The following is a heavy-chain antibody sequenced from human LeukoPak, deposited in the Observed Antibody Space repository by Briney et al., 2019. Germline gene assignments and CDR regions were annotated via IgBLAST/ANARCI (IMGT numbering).Heavy chain of an antibody. D-gene: IGHD3-22*01. V-gene: IGHV1-46*01. CDR3: ARDNSSGYRRLEP. CDR2: INPTGRT. J-gene: IGHJ5*02. Sequence: ASVKVSCKASGNTFTSDYMHWVRQAPGQGLEWMGIINPTGRTRYAQKFQGRVTMTRDTSTTTVYMHLSSLRSEDTAVYYCARDNSSGYRRLEPWGQGTLVSVSS. CDR1: GNTFTSDY.